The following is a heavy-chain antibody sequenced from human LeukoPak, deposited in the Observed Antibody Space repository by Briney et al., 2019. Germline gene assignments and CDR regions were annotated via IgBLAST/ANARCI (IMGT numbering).Heavy chain of an antibody. D-gene: IGHD6-13*01. CDR2: ISSSSSYI. CDR3: ARDFEFGSAAGTPN. Sequence: GGSLRLSCAASAFTFSSYSMNWVRQAPGKGLEWVSSISSSSSYIYYGDSVKGRFTISRDNAKNSLYLQMNSLRAEDTAVYYCARDFEFGSAAGTPNWGQGTLVTVSS. J-gene: IGHJ4*02. CDR1: AFTFSSYS. V-gene: IGHV3-21*01.